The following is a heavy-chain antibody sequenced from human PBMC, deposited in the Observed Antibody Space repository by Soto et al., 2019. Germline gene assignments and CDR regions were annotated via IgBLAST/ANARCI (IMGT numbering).Heavy chain of an antibody. V-gene: IGHV3-7*01. CDR1: GFTFSSYW. Sequence: GGPRLSCAASGFTFSSYWMSWVRQAPGKGLEWVANIKQDGSERYYVDSVKGRFTISRDNAKNSLYLQMNSLRAEDTAVYYCARDETYYYGSGPVGGPGTLVTVSS. J-gene: IGHJ4*02. CDR3: ARDETYYYGSGPV. D-gene: IGHD3-10*01. CDR2: IKQDGSER.